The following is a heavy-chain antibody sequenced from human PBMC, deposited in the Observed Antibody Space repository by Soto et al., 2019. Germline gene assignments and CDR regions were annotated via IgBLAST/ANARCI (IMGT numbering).Heavy chain of an antibody. CDR3: AKGRYIDVDGGSANF. CDR1: GFTFNSYA. Sequence: DSGGGFVQPGGSHRLSCVASGFTFNSYAMTWVRQSLEKGLEWVSTVSGSGSKTYYSQSVQGRFTISRDNSKNTVFLQMRSLRAEASAIYFCAKGRYIDVDGGSANFWGQGTLVTVSS. J-gene: IGHJ4*02. CDR2: VSGSGSKT. V-gene: IGHV3-23*01. D-gene: IGHD6-25*01.